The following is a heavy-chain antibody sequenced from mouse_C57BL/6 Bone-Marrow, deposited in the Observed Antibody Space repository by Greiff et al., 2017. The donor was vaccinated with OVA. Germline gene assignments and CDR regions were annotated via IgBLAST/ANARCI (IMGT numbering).Heavy chain of an antibody. CDR3: ARDGNYVCYWYFDV. CDR2: IYPRDGST. CDR1: GYTFTSYD. V-gene: IGHV1-85*01. Sequence: VKLMESGPELVKPGASVKLSCKASGYTFTSYDINWVKQRPGQGLEWIGWIYPRDGSTKYNEKFKGKATLTVDTSSSTAYMELHSLTSEDSAVYFCARDGNYVCYWYFDVWGTGTTVTVSS. D-gene: IGHD2-1*01. J-gene: IGHJ1*03.